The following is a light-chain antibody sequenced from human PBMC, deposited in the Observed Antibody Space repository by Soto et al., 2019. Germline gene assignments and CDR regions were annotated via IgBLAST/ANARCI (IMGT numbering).Light chain of an antibody. CDR3: SSYTSSSTLDV. CDR2: EVS. Sequence: QSALTQPASVSGSPGQSITISCTGTSSDVGGYKYVSWYQQHPGKAPKPMIYEVSNRPSGVSNRFSGSKSGNTASLTISGLQAEDEADYYCSSYTSSSTLDVFGTGTKVTVL. CDR1: SSDVGGYKY. V-gene: IGLV2-14*01. J-gene: IGLJ1*01.